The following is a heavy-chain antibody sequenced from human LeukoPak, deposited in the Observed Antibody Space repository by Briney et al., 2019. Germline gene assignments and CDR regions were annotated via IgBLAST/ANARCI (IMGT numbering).Heavy chain of an antibody. J-gene: IGHJ4*02. Sequence: SETLSLTCTVSGGSISSYYWSWIRQPPGKGLEWIGYIYYSGSTNHNPSLKSRVTISVDTSKNQFSLKLSSVTAADTAVYYCARDLLGVLDCWGQGTLVTVSS. D-gene: IGHD3-10*01. CDR2: IYYSGST. V-gene: IGHV4-59*01. CDR3: ARDLLGVLDC. CDR1: GGSISSYY.